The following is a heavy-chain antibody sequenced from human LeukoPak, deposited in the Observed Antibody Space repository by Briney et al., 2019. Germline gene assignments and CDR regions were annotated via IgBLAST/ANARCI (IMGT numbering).Heavy chain of an antibody. CDR2: IRDSGEA. V-gene: IGHV3-23*01. D-gene: IGHD3/OR15-3a*01. CDR1: GCTFFNYA. J-gene: IGHJ5*02. Sequence: GGSLRLSCATSGCTFFNYAMNWVRQAPGKGLEWVGLIRDSGEAFYADFARGRFAISRDESENTLYLQMNSLRVEDTAVYFCARDRAANQDWVEFDPWGQGTPVIVSS. CDR3: ARDRAANQDWVEFDP.